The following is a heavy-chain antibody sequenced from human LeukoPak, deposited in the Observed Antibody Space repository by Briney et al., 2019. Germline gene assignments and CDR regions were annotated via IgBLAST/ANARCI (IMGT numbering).Heavy chain of an antibody. CDR2: IRYDGSNK. D-gene: IGHD6-13*01. J-gene: IGHJ5*02. V-gene: IGHV3-30*02. CDR1: GFTFSSYG. Sequence: GGSLRLSCAASGFTFSSYGMHWVRQAPGKGLEWVAFIRYDGSNKYYADSVKGRFTISRDNSKNTLYLQMNSLRAEDTAVYYCARQATYSSSWYNWFDPWGQGTLVTVSS. CDR3: ARQATYSSSWYNWFDP.